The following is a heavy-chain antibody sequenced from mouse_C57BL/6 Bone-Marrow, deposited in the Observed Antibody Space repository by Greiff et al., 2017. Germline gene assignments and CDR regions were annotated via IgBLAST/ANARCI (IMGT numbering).Heavy chain of an antibody. J-gene: IGHJ3*01. CDR1: GYTFTSYW. Sequence: VKLQQPGAELVKPGASVKLSCKASGYTFTSYWMHWVKQRPGQGLEWIGMIHPNSGSTNYNEKFKSKATLTVDKSSSTAYMQLSSLTSEDSAVYYCARGGLALAYWGQGTLVTVSA. CDR3: ARGGLALAY. V-gene: IGHV1-64*01. CDR2: IHPNSGST.